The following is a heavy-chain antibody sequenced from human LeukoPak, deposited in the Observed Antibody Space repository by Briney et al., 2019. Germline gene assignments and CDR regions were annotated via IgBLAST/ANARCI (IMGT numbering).Heavy chain of an antibody. D-gene: IGHD1-26*01. CDR2: IYHSGST. V-gene: IGHV4-38-2*02. Sequence: SSETLSLTCTVSGYSISSGYYWGRIRQPPGKGLEWIGSIYHSGSTYYNPSLKSRVTISVDTSKNQFSLKLSSVTAADTAVYYCARDSGGSYWIYWGQGTLVTVSS. CDR1: GYSISSGYY. CDR3: ARDSGGSYWIY. J-gene: IGHJ4*02.